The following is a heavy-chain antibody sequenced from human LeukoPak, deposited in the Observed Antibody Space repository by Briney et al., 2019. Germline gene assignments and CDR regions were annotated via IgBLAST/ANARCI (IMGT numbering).Heavy chain of an antibody. CDR1: GFSFSTYW. J-gene: IGHJ4*02. CDR2: IKQDGSEK. Sequence: GGSLRLSCAASGFSFSTYWMSWVRQAPGKGLEWVANIKQDGSEKYYVDSVKGRFTISRDNSKNTLYLQMNSLRAEDTAVYYCAKSGPGYSSGWPDYWGQGTLVTVSS. V-gene: IGHV3-7*03. CDR3: AKSGPGYSSGWPDY. D-gene: IGHD6-19*01.